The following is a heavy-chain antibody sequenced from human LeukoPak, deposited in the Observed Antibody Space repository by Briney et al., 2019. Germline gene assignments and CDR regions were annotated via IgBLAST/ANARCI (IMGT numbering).Heavy chain of an antibody. CDR2: IYYSGST. Sequence: AETLSLTCTVSGGSISNYYWSWIRQPPGKGLEWIGYIYYSGSTKYNPSLKSRVTISVDTSKNQFSLRLSSVTAADTAVYYCARDWGVSARPGYMDVWGKGTTVTVSS. D-gene: IGHD6-6*01. CDR3: ARDWGVSARPGYMDV. V-gene: IGHV4-59*01. J-gene: IGHJ6*03. CDR1: GGSISNYY.